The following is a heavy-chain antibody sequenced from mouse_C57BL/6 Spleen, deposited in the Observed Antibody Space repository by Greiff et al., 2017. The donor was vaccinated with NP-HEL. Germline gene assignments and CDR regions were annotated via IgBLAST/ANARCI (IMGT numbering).Heavy chain of an antibody. Sequence: EVQLVESGGGLVKPGGSLKLSCAASGFTFSDYGMHWVRQAPEKGLEWVAYISSGSSTIYYADTVKGRFTISRDNAKNTLFLQMTSLRSEDTAMYYCARRDYGNPFAYWGQGTLVTVSA. V-gene: IGHV5-17*01. J-gene: IGHJ3*01. CDR1: GFTFSDYG. CDR3: ARRDYGNPFAY. CDR2: ISSGSSTI. D-gene: IGHD2-1*01.